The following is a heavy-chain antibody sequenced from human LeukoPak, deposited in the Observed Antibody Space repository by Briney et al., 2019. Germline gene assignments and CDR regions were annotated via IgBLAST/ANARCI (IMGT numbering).Heavy chain of an antibody. J-gene: IGHJ4*02. V-gene: IGHV3-7*01. CDR3: ARESDFWSGNYYFDN. D-gene: IGHD3-3*01. CDR1: GFTFSSYW. CDR2: IKQDGSEK. Sequence: GGSLRLSCAASGFTFSSYWMSWVRQAPGKGLEWVANIKQDGSEKYYVDSVKGRFTISRDNAMNSLHLQMNSLRADDTAIYYCARESDFWSGNYYFDNWGPGTLVTVSS.